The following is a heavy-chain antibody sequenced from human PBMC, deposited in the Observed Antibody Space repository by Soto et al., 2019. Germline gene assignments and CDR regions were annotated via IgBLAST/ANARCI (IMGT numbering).Heavy chain of an antibody. J-gene: IGHJ5*02. CDR1: GGSISSSSYY. V-gene: IGHV4-39*01. CDR2: IYYSGST. D-gene: IGHD4-17*01. CDR3: ARHKATVTTCWFDP. Sequence: SSETLSLTCTVSGGSISSSSYYWGWIRQPPGKGLEWIGSIYYSGSTYYNPSLKSRVTISVDTSKNQFSLKLSSVTAADTAVYYCARHKATVTTCWFDPWGQGTLVTVSS.